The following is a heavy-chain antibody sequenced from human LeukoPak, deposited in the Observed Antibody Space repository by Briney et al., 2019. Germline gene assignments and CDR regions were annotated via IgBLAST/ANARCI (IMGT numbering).Heavy chain of an antibody. Sequence: GGSLRLSCAASGFTFRSHGMHWVRQAPGKGLEWVAVIWYDGSNKYYTDSVKGRFTISRDNSRNTLYLQMNSLRAEDTAAYYCARGGVSKTMVRGLTRPNFDCWGQGTLVTVSS. D-gene: IGHD3-10*01. CDR3: ARGGVSKTMVRGLTRPNFDC. CDR2: IWYDGSNK. V-gene: IGHV3-33*08. CDR1: GFTFRSHG. J-gene: IGHJ4*02.